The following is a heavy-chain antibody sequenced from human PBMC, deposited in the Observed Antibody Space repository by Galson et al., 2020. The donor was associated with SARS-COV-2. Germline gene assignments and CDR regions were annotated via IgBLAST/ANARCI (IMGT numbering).Heavy chain of an antibody. J-gene: IGHJ2*01. D-gene: IGHD5-18*01. CDR1: GGSLSSGGYS. CDR3: ARRYTYGLSPYWYFDL. V-gene: IGHV4-30-2*01. CDR2: IYQSGAT. Sequence: SETLSLTCVVSGGSLSSGGYSWTWIRQPPGKALEWIGYIYQSGATQYNPSLKSRLTISVDRSKNQLSLDLRSVTVADSAVYYCARRYTYGLSPYWYFDLWGPGTLVTVSS.